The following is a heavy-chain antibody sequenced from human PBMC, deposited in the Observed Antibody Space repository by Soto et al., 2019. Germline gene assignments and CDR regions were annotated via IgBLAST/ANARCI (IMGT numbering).Heavy chain of an antibody. Sequence: EVQLVQSGAEVKKPGESLRISCKGSGYSFTSYWISWVRQMLGKGLEWMGRIDTSDSYTNYSPSFQGHVTISADKANNTAYPQCSSLKGPRTAMSYCEKLAMVRGVPTSGMDVWGQGATVTVSS. CDR3: EKLAMVRGVPTSGMDV. D-gene: IGHD3-10*01. CDR1: GYSFTSYW. CDR2: IDTSDSYT. J-gene: IGHJ6*02. V-gene: IGHV5-10-1*01.